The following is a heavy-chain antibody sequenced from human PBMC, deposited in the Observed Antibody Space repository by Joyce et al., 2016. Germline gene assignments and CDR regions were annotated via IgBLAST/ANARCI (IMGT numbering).Heavy chain of an antibody. D-gene: IGHD6-19*01. CDR2: INNSGVT. CDR1: GGSISSGDYY. J-gene: IGHJ4*02. Sequence: QVQLQESGPGLVKPSQTLSLTCTVSGGSISSGDYYWSWVRQPPGKGLEWIGDINNSGVTNYNPSLKTRVTFSVDTSKNQFSLKLTSLSAADTAVYYCARSQWLAPLMYWGQGTPVTVSS. V-gene: IGHV4-30-4*01. CDR3: ARSQWLAPLMY.